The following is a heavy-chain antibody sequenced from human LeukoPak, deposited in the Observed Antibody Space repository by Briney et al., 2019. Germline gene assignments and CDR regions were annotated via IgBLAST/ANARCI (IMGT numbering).Heavy chain of an antibody. CDR2: IRSKAYGGTT. V-gene: IGHV3-49*04. CDR3: TRELEEYYFDY. J-gene: IGHJ4*02. Sequence: GGSLRLSCTASGFTFGDYAMSWVRQAPGKGLEWVGFIRSKAYGGTTEYAASVKGRFTISRDDSKSIAYLQMNSLKTEDTAVYYCTRELEEYYFDYWGQGTLVTVSS. CDR1: GFTFGDYA.